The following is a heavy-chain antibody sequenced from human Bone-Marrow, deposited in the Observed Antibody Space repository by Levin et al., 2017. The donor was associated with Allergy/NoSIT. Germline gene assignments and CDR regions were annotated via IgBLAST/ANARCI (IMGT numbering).Heavy chain of an antibody. Sequence: GESLKISCAASGFTFSSYGMHWVRQAPGKGLEWVAVISYDGSNKYYADSVKGRFTISRDNSKNTLYLQMNSLRAEDTAVYYCAKADYWGQGTLVTVSS. J-gene: IGHJ4*02. CDR3: AKADY. CDR2: ISYDGSNK. CDR1: GFTFSSYG. V-gene: IGHV3-30*18.